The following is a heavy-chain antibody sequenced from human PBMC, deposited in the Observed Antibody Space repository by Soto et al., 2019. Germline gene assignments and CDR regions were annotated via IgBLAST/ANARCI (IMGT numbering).Heavy chain of an antibody. CDR2: IYYSGST. CDR3: ARRYGDCFDY. Sequence: QVQLQESGPGLVKPSETLSLTCTVSGGSISSYYWSWIRQPPGKGLEWIGYIYYSGSTNYNPSLXGRVXIXIDTSKNQFSLKLSSVTAADTAVYYCARRYGDCFDYWGQGTLVTVSS. V-gene: IGHV4-59*08. D-gene: IGHD4-17*01. J-gene: IGHJ4*02. CDR1: GGSISSYY.